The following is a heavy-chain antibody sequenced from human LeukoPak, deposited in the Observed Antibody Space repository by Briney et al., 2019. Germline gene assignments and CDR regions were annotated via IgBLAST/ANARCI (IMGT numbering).Heavy chain of an antibody. D-gene: IGHD5-12*01. V-gene: IGHV3-9*01. CDR1: GFTFDDYA. CDR2: ISWNSDTI. Sequence: GGSLRLSCAVSGFTFDDYAMHWVRQVPGKGPEWVSGISWNSDTIGYGDSVKGRFTISRDNAKNSLYLQMNSLRAEDTALYYCATNGGGDSGYGNFDYWGQGTLVTVSS. J-gene: IGHJ4*02. CDR3: ATNGGGDSGYGNFDY.